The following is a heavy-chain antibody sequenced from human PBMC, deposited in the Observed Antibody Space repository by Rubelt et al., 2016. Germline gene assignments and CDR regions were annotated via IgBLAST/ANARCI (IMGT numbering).Heavy chain of an antibody. Sequence: EVQLVESGGGLVQPGGSLRLSCAASGFTFSTYAMSWFRQSPGKGLEWVSGISGSGGATVDADSVKGRFSVSRDNSENTLYLQMNSLRAEDTAVYYCANRGFVGATPGRYLDCWGQGTLVTVSS. CDR1: GFTFSTYA. V-gene: IGHV3-23*04. CDR3: ANRGFVGATPGRYLDC. J-gene: IGHJ4*02. CDR2: ISGSGGAT. D-gene: IGHD1-26*01.